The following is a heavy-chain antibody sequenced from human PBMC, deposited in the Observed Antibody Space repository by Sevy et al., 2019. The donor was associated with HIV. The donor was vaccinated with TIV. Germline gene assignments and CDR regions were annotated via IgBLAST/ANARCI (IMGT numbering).Heavy chain of an antibody. CDR3: AKNYDSSVWSYFDY. Sequence: ASVKVSCKASGYTFTSYGISWVRQAPGQGLEWMGWISAYNGNTNYAQKLQGRVTMTTDTSTSTAYMVLRSLRSDDTAVYYGAKNYDSSVWSYFDYWGQGTLVTVSS. CDR1: GYTFTSYG. V-gene: IGHV1-18*01. J-gene: IGHJ4*02. D-gene: IGHD3-22*01. CDR2: ISAYNGNT.